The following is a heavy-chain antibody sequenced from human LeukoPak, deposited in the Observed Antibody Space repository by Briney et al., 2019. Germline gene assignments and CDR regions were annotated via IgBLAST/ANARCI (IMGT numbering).Heavy chain of an antibody. D-gene: IGHD3-3*01. Sequence: ASVKVSCKASGYTFTGYYMHWVRQAPGQGLVWMGWINPNSGGTNYAQKFQGRVTMTRDTSISTAYMELSRLRSDDTAVYYCAGALYDFWSGYYRNDAFDIWGQGTMVTVSS. CDR2: INPNSGGT. CDR1: GYTFTGYY. CDR3: AGALYDFWSGYYRNDAFDI. J-gene: IGHJ3*02. V-gene: IGHV1-2*02.